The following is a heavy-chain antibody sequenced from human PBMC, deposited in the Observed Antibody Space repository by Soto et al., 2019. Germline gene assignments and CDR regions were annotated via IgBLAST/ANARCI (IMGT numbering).Heavy chain of an antibody. CDR1: GYTFTSYY. J-gene: IGHJ6*02. CDR2: INPSGGST. Sequence: EASVKVSCKASGYTFTSYYMHWVRQAPGQGLEWMGIINPSGGSTSYAQKFQGRVTVTRDTSTSTVYMELSSLRSEDTAVYYCARDLLRITIFGVVIGHYYYYGMDVWGQGTTVTVSS. V-gene: IGHV1-46*01. D-gene: IGHD3-3*01. CDR3: ARDLLRITIFGVVIGHYYYYGMDV.